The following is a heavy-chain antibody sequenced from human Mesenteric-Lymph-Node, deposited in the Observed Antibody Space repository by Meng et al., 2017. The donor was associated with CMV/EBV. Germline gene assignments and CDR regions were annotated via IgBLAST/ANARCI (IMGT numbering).Heavy chain of an antibody. CDR3: ARDLSYCSSTSCTNRIYYGMDV. D-gene: IGHD2-2*01. CDR1: GLTFSDYP. CDR2: ISDDGSNK. V-gene: IGHV3-30*04. J-gene: IGHJ6*02. Sequence: GESLKISCAASGLTFSDYPMHWVRQAPGKGLEWVAAISDDGSNKYYADSVKGRFTISRDNSKNTVYLQMSSLRPEDTAVYYCARDLSYCSSTSCTNRIYYGMDVWGQGTTVTVSS.